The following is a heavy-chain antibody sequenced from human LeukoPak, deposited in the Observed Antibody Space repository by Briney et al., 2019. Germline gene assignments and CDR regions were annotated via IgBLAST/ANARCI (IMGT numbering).Heavy chain of an antibody. J-gene: IGHJ4*02. Sequence: SETLSLSCTVSGGSISSSSYYWGWIRQPPGKGLEWIGSIYYSGSTYYNPSLKSRVTISVDTSKNQFSLKLSSVTAADTAVYYCARDAVVTSYRDKKTDYWGQGTLVTVSS. D-gene: IGHD4-23*01. CDR1: GGSISSSSYY. CDR3: ARDAVVTSYRDKKTDY. V-gene: IGHV4-39*07. CDR2: IYYSGST.